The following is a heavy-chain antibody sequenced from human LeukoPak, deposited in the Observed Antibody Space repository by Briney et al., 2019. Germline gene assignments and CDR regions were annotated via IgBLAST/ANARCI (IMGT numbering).Heavy chain of an antibody. D-gene: IGHD6-19*01. CDR1: GFTFSSYS. Sequence: GGSLRLSCAASGFTFSSYSMNWVRQAPGKGLEWVSGISWNSGSIGYADSVKGRFTISRDNAKNSLYLQMNSLRAEDTALYYCAKVRNPYSSGWYEPFDYWGQGTLVTVSS. CDR3: AKVRNPYSSGWYEPFDY. J-gene: IGHJ4*02. CDR2: ISWNSGSI. V-gene: IGHV3-9*01.